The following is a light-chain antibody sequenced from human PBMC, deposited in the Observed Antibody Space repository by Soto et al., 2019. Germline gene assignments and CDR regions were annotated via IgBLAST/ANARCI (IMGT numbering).Light chain of an antibody. Sequence: IVLTQSPGTLSLSPGERATLSCRASQRLTSSYLAWFQQKPGQAPRLLIYGVSSRATGIPDRFSGSGSGTDFTLTITRLEPEDFAVYYCQQSVGSRTFGQGTKVEIK. CDR3: QQSVGSRT. CDR1: QRLTSSY. J-gene: IGKJ1*01. CDR2: GVS. V-gene: IGKV3-20*01.